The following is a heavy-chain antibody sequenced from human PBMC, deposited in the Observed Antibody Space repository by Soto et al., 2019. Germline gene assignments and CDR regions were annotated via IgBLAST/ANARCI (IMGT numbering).Heavy chain of an antibody. Sequence: SETLSLTCTVSGGSISGYYWNWIRQPPGKGLEWIGWIYYSGSTNYNPSLWSRVTISLDTSKNQFSLKLNSVTAADTALYFCASSQLPEYYFDYWGQGALVTVSS. CDR2: IYYSGST. J-gene: IGHJ4*02. V-gene: IGHV4-59*01. CDR1: GGSISGYY. D-gene: IGHD2-2*01. CDR3: ASSQLPEYYFDY.